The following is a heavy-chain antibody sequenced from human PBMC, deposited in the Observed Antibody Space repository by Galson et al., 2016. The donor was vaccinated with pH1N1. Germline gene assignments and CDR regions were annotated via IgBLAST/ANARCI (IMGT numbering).Heavy chain of an antibody. CDR2: IKQDGTEK. D-gene: IGHD1-14*01. V-gene: IGHV3-7*01. CDR3: ARVNHYYYYGMDV. CDR1: GFSFSSYW. J-gene: IGHJ6*02. Sequence: SLRLSCAASGFSFSSYWMSWVRQAPGKGLEWVANIKQDGTEKYYVASVKGRFTISRDNAKNSLYLQMNSLRAEDTAVYYCARVNHYYYYGMDVWGQGTTVTVSS.